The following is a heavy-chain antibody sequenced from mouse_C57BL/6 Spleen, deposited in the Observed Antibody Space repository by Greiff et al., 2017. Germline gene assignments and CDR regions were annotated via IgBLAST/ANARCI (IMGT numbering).Heavy chain of an antibody. V-gene: IGHV1-26*01. CDR3: ARETAQANDAMDY. CDR2: INPNNGGT. D-gene: IGHD3-2*02. Sequence: EVQLQQSGPELVKPGASVKISCKASGYTFTDYYMNWVKQSHGKSLEWIGDINPNNGGTSYNQKFKGKATLTVDKASSTAYMELRSLTSEDSAVXDCARETAQANDAMDYWGQGTSVTVSS. J-gene: IGHJ4*01. CDR1: GYTFTDYY.